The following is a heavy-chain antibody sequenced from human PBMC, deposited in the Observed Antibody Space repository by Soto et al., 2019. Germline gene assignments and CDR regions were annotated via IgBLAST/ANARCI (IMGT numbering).Heavy chain of an antibody. D-gene: IGHD3-3*01. CDR2: IKQDGSER. V-gene: IGHV3-7*01. J-gene: IGHJ6*04. CDR3: ATVITRNFSTTYMDA. Sequence: PGGSRRLSCAASEFTFTTYWMNWVRQAPGKGLEWVANIKQDGSERYYADFVKGRFTISRDNAKNSLFLQMSRLRAEDSAVYYFATVITRNFSTTYMDAWGKEAALPISS. CDR1: EFTFTTYW.